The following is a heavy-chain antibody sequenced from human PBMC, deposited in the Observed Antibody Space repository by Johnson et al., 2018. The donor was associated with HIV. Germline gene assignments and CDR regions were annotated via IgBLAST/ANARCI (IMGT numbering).Heavy chain of an antibody. J-gene: IGHJ3*01. Sequence: MLLVESGGGVVQPGRSLRLSCAASGFTFSSYGMSWVRQAPGTGLEWVSGINWNGGSTSYADSVKGRFTISRDNAKNSLYLQMTSLRVEDAAVYYCAKDVGDGYNRWGGFDFWGQGTMVTVST. V-gene: IGHV3-20*04. D-gene: IGHD5-24*01. CDR3: AKDVGDGYNRWGGFDF. CDR1: GFTFSSYG. CDR2: INWNGGST.